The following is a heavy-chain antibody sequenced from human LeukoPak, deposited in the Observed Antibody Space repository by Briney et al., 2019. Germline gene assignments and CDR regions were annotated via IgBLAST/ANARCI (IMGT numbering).Heavy chain of an antibody. CDR2: ISAYNGNT. J-gene: IGHJ4*02. V-gene: IGHV1-18*01. CDR1: GYTFTSYG. D-gene: IGHD4-17*01. CDR3: ARGDYGDYDGPVGYYFDY. Sequence: ASVKVSCKASGYTFTSYGISWVRQAPGQGLEWMGWISAYNGNTNCAQKLQGRVTMTTDTSTSTAYMELRSLRSDDTAVYYCARGDYGDYDGPVGYYFDYWGQGTLVTVSS.